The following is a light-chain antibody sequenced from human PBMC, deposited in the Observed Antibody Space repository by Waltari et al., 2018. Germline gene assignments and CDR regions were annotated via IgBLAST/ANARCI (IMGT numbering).Light chain of an antibody. CDR3: QQYKTFSRT. CDR1: QNINNW. V-gene: IGKV1-5*01. Sequence: DIQMTQSPSTLSASVGDRVTITCRASQNINNWLAWYQQTPGTAPKLLIYEAASLESGVPSGFRGSGSGTLFTLTITSLQPDDVALYYCQQYKTFSRTFGQGTQVEIK. J-gene: IGKJ1*01. CDR2: EAA.